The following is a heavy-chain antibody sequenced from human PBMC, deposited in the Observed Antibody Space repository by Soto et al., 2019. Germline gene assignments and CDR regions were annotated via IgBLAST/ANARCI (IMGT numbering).Heavy chain of an antibody. J-gene: IGHJ6*02. CDR2: IIPIFGTA. D-gene: IGHD6-6*01. CDR3: ARSTTDSSSSGRYYYYGMDV. V-gene: IGHV1-69*13. Sequence: GASVKVSCKASGGTFSSYAISWVRQAPGQGLEWMGGIIPIFGTANYAQKLQGRVTITADESTSTAYMELSSLRSEDTAVYYCARSTTDSSSSGRYYYYGMDVWGQGTTVTVSS. CDR1: GGTFSSYA.